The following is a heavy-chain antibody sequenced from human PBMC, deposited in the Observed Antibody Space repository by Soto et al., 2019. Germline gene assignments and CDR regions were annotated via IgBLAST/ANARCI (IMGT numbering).Heavy chain of an antibody. CDR2: ISTYNGNT. V-gene: IGHV1-18*01. J-gene: IGHJ4*02. CDR3: ARGPTDYYDNSGNYFLDY. Sequence: QVQLVQSGAEVKKPGASVKVSCKASGYTFTTYGMSWVRQAPRQGLDWMGWISTYNGNTKYAERLQGRGTMTTDTTTSTAYMELRSLRSDDTAVYYCARGPTDYYDNSGNYFLDYWGQGTLVTVSS. CDR1: GYTFTTYG. D-gene: IGHD3-22*01.